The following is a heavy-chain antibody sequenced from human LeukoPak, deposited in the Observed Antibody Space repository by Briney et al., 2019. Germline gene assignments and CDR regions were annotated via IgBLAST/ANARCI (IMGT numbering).Heavy chain of an antibody. CDR3: AIWFGELLPTY. CDR1: GFTFSSYG. D-gene: IGHD3-10*01. V-gene: IGHV3-33*01. CDR2: IWYDGSNK. Sequence: GRSLRLSCAASGFTFSSYGMHWVRQAPGKGLEWVAVIWYDGSNKYYADSVKGRFTISRGNSKNTLYLQMNSLRAEDTAVYYCAIWFGELLPTYWGQGTLVTVSS. J-gene: IGHJ4*02.